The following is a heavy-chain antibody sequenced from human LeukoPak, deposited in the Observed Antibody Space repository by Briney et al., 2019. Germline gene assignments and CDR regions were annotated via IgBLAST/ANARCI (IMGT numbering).Heavy chain of an antibody. CDR3: AKDGYYYDDIGFYPFSYFEL. V-gene: IGHV3-30*18. D-gene: IGHD3-22*01. Sequence: GGSLRLSCAASGFTFSSFGMHWVRQAPGKGLEWVALISYDGSKEYYADSVKGRFTIFRHNSNNTLFLHTNSLRTEDTAVYYCAKDGYYYDDIGFYPFSYFELWGRGTLVTVSS. J-gene: IGHJ2*01. CDR2: ISYDGSKE. CDR1: GFTFSSFG.